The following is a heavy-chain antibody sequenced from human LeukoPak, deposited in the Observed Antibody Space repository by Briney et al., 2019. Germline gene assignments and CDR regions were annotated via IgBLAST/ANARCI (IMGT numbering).Heavy chain of an antibody. D-gene: IGHD3-9*01. Sequence: GGSLRLSCAASGFTFSSYAMSWVRQAPGKGLEWVSAISGSGGSTYYACSVKGRFTISRDNSKNTLYLQMNSLRAEDTAVYYCAKGPLYYDILRWGENYMDVWGKGTTVTVSS. CDR3: AKGPLYYDILRWGENYMDV. CDR2: ISGSGGST. J-gene: IGHJ6*03. CDR1: GFTFSSYA. V-gene: IGHV3-23*01.